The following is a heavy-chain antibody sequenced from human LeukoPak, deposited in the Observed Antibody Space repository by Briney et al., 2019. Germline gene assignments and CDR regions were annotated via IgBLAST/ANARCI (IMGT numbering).Heavy chain of an antibody. Sequence: ASVKVSCKASGYTFTSYGISWVRQAPGQGLEWMGWISAYNGNTNYAQKLQGRVTMTTDTSTSTAYMELRSLRSDDTAVYYCAREEGSGYYYMAWSDYWGQGTLVTVSS. J-gene: IGHJ4*02. CDR3: AREEGSGYYYMAWSDY. V-gene: IGHV1-18*01. CDR2: ISAYNGNT. D-gene: IGHD3-22*01. CDR1: GYTFTSYG.